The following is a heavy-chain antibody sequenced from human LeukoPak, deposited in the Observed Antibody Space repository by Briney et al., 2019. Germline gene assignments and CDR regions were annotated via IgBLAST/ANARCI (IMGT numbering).Heavy chain of an antibody. V-gene: IGHV1-69*13. CDR2: IIPMFGTP. Sequence: ASVKVSCKASGGTFSSYAFNWVRQAPRQGLEWMGGIIPMFGTPEYEQRFQDRVTITADESTSTAFLELSSLRSEDTAVYYCVGLCSSASCFAVWGQGTLVTVSP. J-gene: IGHJ4*02. CDR1: GGTFSSYA. CDR3: VGLCSSASCFAV. D-gene: IGHD2-2*01.